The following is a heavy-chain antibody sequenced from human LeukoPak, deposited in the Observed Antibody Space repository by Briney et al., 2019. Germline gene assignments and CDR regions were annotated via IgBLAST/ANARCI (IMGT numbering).Heavy chain of an antibody. D-gene: IGHD6-25*01. Sequence: GGYLSLYCTGSGFSFTNYAMHRLRQAPGVGLEWVGVISYDESKIYYADSVKGRFTISRDLSTNTLYLQMNSLTTEDTAMYFCARRPVAAEYFQHWGQGTLVTVS. CDR2: ISYDESKI. CDR1: GFSFTNYA. V-gene: IGHV3-30*03. J-gene: IGHJ1*01. CDR3: ARRPVAAEYFQH.